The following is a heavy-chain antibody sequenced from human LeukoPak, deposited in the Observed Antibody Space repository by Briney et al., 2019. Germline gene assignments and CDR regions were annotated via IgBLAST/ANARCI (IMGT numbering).Heavy chain of an antibody. J-gene: IGHJ6*02. CDR1: GFTFSSYS. CDR2: ISSSSSYI. CDR3: ARDMAGYSSGWLGSYYYYGMDV. D-gene: IGHD6-19*01. V-gene: IGHV3-21*01. Sequence: GGSLRLSCAASGFTFSSYSMNWVRQAPGKGLEWVSSISSSSSYIYYADSVKGRFTISRDSAKNSLYLQMNSLRAEGTAVYYCARDMAGYSSGWLGSYYYYGMDVWGQGTTVTVSS.